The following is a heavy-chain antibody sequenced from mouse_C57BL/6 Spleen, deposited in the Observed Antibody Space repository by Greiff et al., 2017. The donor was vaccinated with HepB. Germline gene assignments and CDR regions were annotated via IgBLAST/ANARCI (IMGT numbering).Heavy chain of an antibody. V-gene: IGHV14-1*01. CDR2: IDPEDGDT. J-gene: IGHJ1*03. CDR1: GFNIKDYY. CDR3: TAYYGSSPYWYCDV. D-gene: IGHD1-1*01. Sequence: EVQLQQSGAELVRPGASVKLSCTASGFNIKDYYMHWVKQRPEQGLEWIGRIDPEDGDTEYAPKFQGKATMTADTSSNTAYLQLSSLTSEDTAVYYCTAYYGSSPYWYCDVWGTGTTVTVAS.